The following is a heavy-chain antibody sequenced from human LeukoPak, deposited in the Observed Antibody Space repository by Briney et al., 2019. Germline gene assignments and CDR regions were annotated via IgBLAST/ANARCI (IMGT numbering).Heavy chain of an antibody. CDR2: IYYSGST. CDR1: GGSISSYY. CDR3: ARTGGESGWYTGWAFDI. D-gene: IGHD6-19*01. J-gene: IGHJ3*02. Sequence: SETLSLTCTVSGGSISSYYWSWIRQPPGKGLEWIGYIYYSGSTNYNPSLKSRVTISVDTSKNQFSLKLSSVTAADTAVYYCARTGGESGWYTGWAFDIWGQGTMVTVSS. V-gene: IGHV4-59*08.